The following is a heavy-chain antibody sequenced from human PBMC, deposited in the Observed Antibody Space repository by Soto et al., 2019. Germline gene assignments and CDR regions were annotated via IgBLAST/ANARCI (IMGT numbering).Heavy chain of an antibody. CDR2: ISTSGSTI. J-gene: IGHJ6*02. Sequence: PGGSLRPSCAASGSTFSSYEMNWVRQGPGKGLEWVSYISTSGSTIYYADSVKGRFTISRDNAKSSLYLQMNSLRAEDTAVYYCARCCSSSYPVWGQGTTVTVSS. CDR1: GSTFSSYE. V-gene: IGHV3-48*03. CDR3: ARCCSSSYPV. D-gene: IGHD2-2*01.